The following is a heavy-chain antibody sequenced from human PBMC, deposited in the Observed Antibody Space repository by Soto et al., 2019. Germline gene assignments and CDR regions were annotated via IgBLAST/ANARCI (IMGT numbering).Heavy chain of an antibody. J-gene: IGHJ4*02. D-gene: IGHD3-16*01. CDR2: ISFDGTNK. V-gene: IGHV3-30*18. CDR3: AKPLLRRDAYNDFDY. Sequence: QVQLVESGGGVVQPGRSLRLSCVASGFTFSTYGMHWVRQAPGKGLEWVAVISFDGTNKYYADSVKGRFTISRDNSKNTLYLQMNSLRAEDTAMYYCAKPLLRRDAYNDFDYWGQGTLVTVSS. CDR1: GFTFSTYG.